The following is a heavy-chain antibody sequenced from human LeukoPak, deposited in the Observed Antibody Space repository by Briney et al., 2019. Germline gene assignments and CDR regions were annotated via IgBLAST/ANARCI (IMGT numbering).Heavy chain of an antibody. Sequence: GGTLRLSCVASGSSFSYHGMNWVRLAPGKGLEWVSGVSPPGGGTYYADSVKGRFTIPRDDSRNTLSLKMSSLRVEDTAVYYCARDLAWGAFDYWGQGILVAVSS. CDR3: ARDLAWGAFDY. V-gene: IGHV3-23*01. J-gene: IGHJ4*02. D-gene: IGHD7-27*01. CDR1: GSSFSYHG. CDR2: VSPPGGGT.